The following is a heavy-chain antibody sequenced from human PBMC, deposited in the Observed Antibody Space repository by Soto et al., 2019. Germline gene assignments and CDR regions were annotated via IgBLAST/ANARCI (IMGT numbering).Heavy chain of an antibody. V-gene: IGHV3-15*05. Sequence: EVQLVESGGGLVKPGGSLRLSCAASGFTFSNAWMSWVRQAPGKGLEWVGRIKSKTDGGTTDYSAPVKGRFTISRDDSKNTLYLQMNSLKAEDTAVYYGITDQTYYDFWSCYWEEYYYMDVWGKGNTVNVFS. CDR3: ITDQTYYDFWSCYWEEYYYMDV. D-gene: IGHD3-3*01. CDR2: IKSKTDGGTT. J-gene: IGHJ6*03. CDR1: GFTFSNAW.